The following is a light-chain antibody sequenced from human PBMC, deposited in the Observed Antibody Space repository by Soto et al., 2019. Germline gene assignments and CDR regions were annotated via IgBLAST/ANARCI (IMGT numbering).Light chain of an antibody. Sequence: QSVLTQPRSVTGCPGQSVTISCTGTGSDVRGNNYVSWYQQHPGKAPKLMIYDVSKWPSGVPDRFSGSKSGNTASLTISGRQAEDEADYNCCSYAGSNTFAFGTGTKVTVL. V-gene: IGLV2-11*01. CDR3: CSYAGSNTFA. CDR1: GSDVRGNNY. J-gene: IGLJ1*01. CDR2: DVS.